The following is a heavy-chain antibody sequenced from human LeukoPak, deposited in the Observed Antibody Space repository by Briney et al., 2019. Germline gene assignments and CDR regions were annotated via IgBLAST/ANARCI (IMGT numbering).Heavy chain of an antibody. CDR2: ISSSGSTK. J-gene: IGHJ4*02. Sequence: GGSLRLSCAASGFTFSASAMHWVRQASGKGLEWVSYISSSGSTKHYADSVKGRFTISRDNAKDSLYLQMNSLRAEDTAVYYCAREAYSSGWPDYWGQGTLVTVSS. CDR1: GFTFSASA. CDR3: AREAYSSGWPDY. V-gene: IGHV3-11*01. D-gene: IGHD6-19*01.